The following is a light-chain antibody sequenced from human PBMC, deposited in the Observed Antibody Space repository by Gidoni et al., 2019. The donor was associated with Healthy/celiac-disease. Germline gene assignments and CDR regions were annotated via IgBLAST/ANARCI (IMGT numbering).Light chain of an antibody. CDR2: AAS. J-gene: IGKJ4*01. Sequence: AIXMTXSPSSFSASTGDRVTLTCRASQGISSYLAWYQQKPGKTPKLLXYAASTLQSXVPSRFSGSGSGTDFXXTIXXXQPXXFAXXXCQXXXSXXXTFXXXTKVEIK. CDR3: QXXXSXXXT. V-gene: IGKV1-8*01. CDR1: QGISSY.